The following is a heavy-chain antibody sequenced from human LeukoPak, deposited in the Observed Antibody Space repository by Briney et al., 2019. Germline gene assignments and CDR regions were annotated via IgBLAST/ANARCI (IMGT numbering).Heavy chain of an antibody. CDR3: ARGDYYGSGSYYLPYYYYMDV. CDR2: IIPIFGTA. Sequence: ASVKVSCKASGGTFSNYAISWVRQAPGQGLEWMGGIIPIFGTANYAQKFQDRVTITADESTSTAYMELSSLRSEDTAVYYCARGDYYGSGSYYLPYYYYMDVWGKGTTVTISS. V-gene: IGHV1-69*13. CDR1: GGTFSNYA. J-gene: IGHJ6*03. D-gene: IGHD3-10*01.